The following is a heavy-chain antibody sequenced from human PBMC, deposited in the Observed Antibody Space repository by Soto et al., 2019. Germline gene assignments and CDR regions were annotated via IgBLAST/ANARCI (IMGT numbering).Heavy chain of an antibody. CDR3: AKFTLVGPNAYYYYYMDV. CDR1: GFTFSSYA. V-gene: IGHV3-23*01. Sequence: GGSLRLSCAASGFTFSSYAMSWVRQAPGKGLEWVSAISGSGGSTYYADSVKGRFTISRDNSKNTLYLQMNSLRAEDMAVYYCAKFTLVGPNAYYYYYMDVWGKGTTVTVSS. CDR2: ISGSGGST. J-gene: IGHJ6*03. D-gene: IGHD2-8*01.